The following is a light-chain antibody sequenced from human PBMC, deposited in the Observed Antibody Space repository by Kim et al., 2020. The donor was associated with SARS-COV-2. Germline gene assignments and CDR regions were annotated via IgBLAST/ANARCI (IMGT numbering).Light chain of an antibody. CDR2: TAS. CDR1: QSISSY. Sequence: SASVGDRVTITCRASQSISSYLDWYQHQPGKAPKLLIYTASSLQSGVPSRFSGSGSGTDFTLTISSLQPEDFAAYYCQQTYSSPPTFGQGTKLEI. CDR3: QQTYSSPPT. V-gene: IGKV1-39*01. J-gene: IGKJ2*01.